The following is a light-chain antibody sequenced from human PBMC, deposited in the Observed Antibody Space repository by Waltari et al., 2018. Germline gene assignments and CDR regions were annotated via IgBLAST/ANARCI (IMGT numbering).Light chain of an antibody. CDR1: QSVLYSSNNKNF. CDR2: WAS. Sequence: DIVMTQSPDSLAVSLGERATINCKSSQSVLYSSNNKNFLAWYQQKVGQPPKLLIYWASTRESGVPDRFSGSGSGTDFTLTISSLQAEDVAVDFCQQYFSTPCTFGQGTKLESK. J-gene: IGKJ2*01. V-gene: IGKV4-1*01. CDR3: QQYFSTPCT.